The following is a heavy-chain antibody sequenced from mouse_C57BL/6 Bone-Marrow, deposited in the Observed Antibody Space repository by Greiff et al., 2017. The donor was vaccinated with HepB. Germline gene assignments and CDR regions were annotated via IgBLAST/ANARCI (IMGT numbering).Heavy chain of an antibody. Sequence: VQLQQSGPELVKPGDSVKISCKASGYSFTGYFMNWVMQSHGQSLEWIGRINPYNGDTFYNQKFKGKATLTVDKSSSTAHMELRSLTSEDSAVYYGARKGYYYGSSNWYFDVWGTGTTVTVSS. D-gene: IGHD1-1*01. CDR1: GYSFTGYF. CDR3: ARKGYYYGSSNWYFDV. J-gene: IGHJ1*03. V-gene: IGHV1-20*01. CDR2: INPYNGDT.